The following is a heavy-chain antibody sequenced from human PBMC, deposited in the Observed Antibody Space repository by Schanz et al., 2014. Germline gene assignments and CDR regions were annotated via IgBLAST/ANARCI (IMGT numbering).Heavy chain of an antibody. CDR2: IYTGGRT. CDR1: GLTISNNY. V-gene: IGHV3-66*01. J-gene: IGHJ3*02. D-gene: IGHD5-12*01. Sequence: EVQLVESGGGLVQPGGSLRLSCAASGLTISNNYMYWVRQAAGKGLEWVSTIYTGGRTYHADSVKGRFTISRDNAKNSLYLQMNSLRAEDTAVYYCAGAVATIRADSFDIWGQGTMVAVSS. CDR3: AGAVATIRADSFDI.